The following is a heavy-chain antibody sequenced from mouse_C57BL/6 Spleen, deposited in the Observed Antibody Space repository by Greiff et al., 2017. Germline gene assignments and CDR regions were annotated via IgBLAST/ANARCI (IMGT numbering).Heavy chain of an antibody. Sequence: VQLQQSGPELVKPGASVKISCKASGYTFTDYYMNWVKQSHGKSLEWIGDINPNNGGTSYNQKFKGKATLTVDKSSSTAYMELRSLTSEDSAVYYWARCDPHYYGSSYHFDYWGQGTTLTVSS. CDR3: ARCDPHYYGSSYHFDY. CDR1: GYTFTDYY. D-gene: IGHD1-1*01. J-gene: IGHJ2*01. CDR2: INPNNGGT. V-gene: IGHV1-26*01.